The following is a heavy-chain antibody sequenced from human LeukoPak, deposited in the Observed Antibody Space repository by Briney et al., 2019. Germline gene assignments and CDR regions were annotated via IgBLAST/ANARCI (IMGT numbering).Heavy chain of an antibody. CDR3: ARAASYYDSSPPFDY. J-gene: IGHJ4*02. D-gene: IGHD3-22*01. CDR2: IYYSGST. Sequence: SETLSLTCTVSGGSISSSSYYWGWIRQPPGKGLEWIGSIYYSGSTYYNPSLKSRVTISVDTSKNQFSLKLSSVTAADTAVYYCARAASYYDSSPPFDYWGQGTLVTVSS. V-gene: IGHV4-39*07. CDR1: GGSISSSSYY.